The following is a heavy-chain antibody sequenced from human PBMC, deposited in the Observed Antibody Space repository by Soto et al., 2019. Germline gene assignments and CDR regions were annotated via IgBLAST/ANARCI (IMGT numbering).Heavy chain of an antibody. CDR3: ARDPGTTSYYYYGMDV. CDR2: INAGNGNT. CDR1: GYTFTSYA. J-gene: IGHJ6*02. V-gene: IGHV1-3*01. D-gene: IGHD1-1*01. Sequence: ASVKVSCKASGYTFTSYAMHWVRQAPGQRLEWMGWINAGNGNTKYSQKFQGRVTITRDTSASTAYMELSSLRSEDTAVYYCARDPGTTSYYYYGMDVWGQGTTVTVSS.